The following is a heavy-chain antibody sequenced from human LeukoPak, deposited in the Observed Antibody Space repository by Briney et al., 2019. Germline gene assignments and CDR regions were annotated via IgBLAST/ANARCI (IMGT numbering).Heavy chain of an antibody. D-gene: IGHD3-10*01. J-gene: IGHJ3*02. CDR2: IYTSGST. CDR1: GGSISSYY. CDR3: ARVQYGSGSLMAYDI. V-gene: IGHV4-4*07. Sequence: PSETLSLTCTVSGGSISSYYWSWIRQPAGKGLEWIGRIYTSGSTNYNPSLKSRVTMSVDTSKNQFSLKLSSVTAADTAVYYCARVQYGSGSLMAYDIWGQGTMVTASS.